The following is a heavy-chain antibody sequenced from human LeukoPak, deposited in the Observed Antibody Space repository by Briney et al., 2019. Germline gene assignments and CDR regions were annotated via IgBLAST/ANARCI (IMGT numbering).Heavy chain of an antibody. Sequence: SETLSLTCAVYGGSFSGYYWSWIRQPPGKGLEWIGEINHSGSTNYNPSLKSRVTISVDTSKNQFSLKLSSVTAADTAMYYCAREWVVTAARYNFDYWGLGTLVIVSS. D-gene: IGHD2-21*02. CDR2: INHSGST. V-gene: IGHV4-34*01. J-gene: IGHJ4*02. CDR1: GGSFSGYY. CDR3: AREWVVTAARYNFDY.